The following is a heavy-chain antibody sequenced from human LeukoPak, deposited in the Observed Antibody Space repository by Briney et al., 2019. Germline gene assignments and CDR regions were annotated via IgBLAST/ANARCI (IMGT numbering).Heavy chain of an antibody. Sequence: SDTLSLTCAVYGGSYSGYYWSWIRQPPGKGLEWIGEINHRGTANYNPSLKSRVTISVDTSKNQFSLKLSSVTAADTAVYYCARFGDSASAFDYWGQGTLVTVSS. V-gene: IGHV4-34*01. CDR2: INHRGTA. J-gene: IGHJ4*02. D-gene: IGHD4-17*01. CDR3: ARFGDSASAFDY. CDR1: GGSYSGYY.